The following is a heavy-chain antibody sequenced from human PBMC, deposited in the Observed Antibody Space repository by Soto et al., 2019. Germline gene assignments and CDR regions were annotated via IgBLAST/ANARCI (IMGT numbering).Heavy chain of an antibody. J-gene: IGHJ5*02. V-gene: IGHV1-3*01. CDR2: INAANGDT. CDR3: VRRHVSATGIDWFDP. D-gene: IGHD6-13*01. Sequence: ASVKVSCKASGYTFTSYGIHWVLQAPGQRLEWMGWINAANGDTKYSPKFQGGVTITRDTSASTAYMELSSLRSEDTAVYYCVRRHVSATGIDWFDPWGQGTLVTVSS. CDR1: GYTFTSYG.